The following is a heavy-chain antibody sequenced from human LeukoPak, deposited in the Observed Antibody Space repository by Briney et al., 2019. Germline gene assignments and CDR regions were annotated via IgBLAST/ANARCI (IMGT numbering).Heavy chain of an antibody. CDR3: AKDPGASVSGFYMDV. J-gene: IGHJ6*03. CDR1: VFTFTIYG. CDR2: IWSDGNNR. Sequence: GGSLRLSCAASVFTFTIYGMHWVRQATSKGLEWVSFIWSDGNNRFYADSVKGRFTISRDNSKNMLYLQMDTLRAEDTALYYCAKDPGASVSGFYMDVWGKGTTVIVSS. V-gene: IGHV3-30*02. D-gene: IGHD2-8*02.